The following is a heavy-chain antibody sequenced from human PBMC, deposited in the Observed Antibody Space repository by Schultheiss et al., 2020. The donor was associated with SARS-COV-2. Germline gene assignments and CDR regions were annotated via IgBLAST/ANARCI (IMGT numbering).Heavy chain of an antibody. J-gene: IGHJ4*02. D-gene: IGHD6-13*01. CDR3: AKTIAADMYYFDY. CDR2: IKQDGSEK. CDR1: GFTFSSYW. V-gene: IGHV3-7*03. Sequence: GGSLRLSCAASGFTFSSYWMSWVRQAPGKGLEWVANIKQDGSEKYYVDSVKGRFTISRDNAKNSLYLQMNSLRAEDTAVYYCAKTIAADMYYFDYWGQGTLVTVSS.